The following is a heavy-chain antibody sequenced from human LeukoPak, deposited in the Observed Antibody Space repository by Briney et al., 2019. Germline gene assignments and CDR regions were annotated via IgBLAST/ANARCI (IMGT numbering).Heavy chain of an antibody. CDR3: ARVRENYGGYTYYYYYGMDV. V-gene: IGHV1-2*02. J-gene: IGHJ6*02. D-gene: IGHD5-12*01. CDR1: GYTFTGYY. Sequence: ASVKVSCKASGYTFTGYYMHWVRQAPGQGLEWMGWINPNSGGTNYAQKFQGRVTMTRDTSISTAYMELSRLRSDDTAVYYCARVRENYGGYTYYYYYGMDVWGQGTTATVSS. CDR2: INPNSGGT.